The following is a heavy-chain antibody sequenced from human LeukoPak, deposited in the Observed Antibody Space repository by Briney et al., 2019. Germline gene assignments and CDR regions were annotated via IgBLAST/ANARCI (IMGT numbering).Heavy chain of an antibody. CDR2: ISYDGRNK. Sequence: GRSLRLSCAASGFTLSCYGIHWARRAPGQGLEGVAVISYDGRNKFYADSVKGRFTISRDNSNNTLYLQMDSLRVEDTAVYYCAKAASNWFDPWGQGTLVTVSS. J-gene: IGHJ5*02. CDR3: AKAASNWFDP. CDR1: GFTLSCYG. D-gene: IGHD6-25*01. V-gene: IGHV3-30*18.